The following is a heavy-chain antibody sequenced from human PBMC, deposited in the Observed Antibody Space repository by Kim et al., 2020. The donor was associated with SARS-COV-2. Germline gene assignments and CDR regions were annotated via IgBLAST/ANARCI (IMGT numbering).Heavy chain of an antibody. CDR3: ARGQGSGYYYNYFDY. J-gene: IGHJ4*02. D-gene: IGHD3-22*01. CDR2: IIPILGIA. CDR1: GGTFSSYT. Sequence: SVKVSCKASGGTFSSYTISWVRQAPGQGLEWMGRIIPILGIANYAQKFQGRVTITADKSTSTAYMELSSLRSEDTAVYYCARGQGSGYYYNYFDYWGQGTLVTVSS. V-gene: IGHV1-69*02.